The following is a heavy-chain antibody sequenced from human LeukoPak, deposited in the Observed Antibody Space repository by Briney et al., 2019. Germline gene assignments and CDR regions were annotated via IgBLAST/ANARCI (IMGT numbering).Heavy chain of an antibody. CDR2: INPSVGGT. CDR3: ASRLITAGADY. V-gene: IGHV1-46*01. CDR1: GYTFSTYD. J-gene: IGHJ4*02. Sequence: ASVKVSCKASGYTFSTYDIHWVRQAPGQGLEWMAIINPSVGGTSFAPQFQGRVIMTRDTSTSTVYMELSSLISEDTAVYYCASRLITAGADYWGQGTLVTVAS. D-gene: IGHD3-16*01.